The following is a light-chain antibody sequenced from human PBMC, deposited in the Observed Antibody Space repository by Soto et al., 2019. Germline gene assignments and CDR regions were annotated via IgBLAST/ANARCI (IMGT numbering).Light chain of an antibody. CDR2: SNN. CDR1: SSNIGSNT. V-gene: IGLV1-44*01. J-gene: IGLJ2*01. CDR3: AAWDDSLNGPV. Sequence: QSVLTQPPSASGTPGQRVTISCSGSSSNIGSNTVNWYQQLPGTAPKLLIYSNNQRPSGVPDRFSGSKSGTSASLAISGLQSEDEADYYCAAWDDSLNGPVFGGRTKLTVL.